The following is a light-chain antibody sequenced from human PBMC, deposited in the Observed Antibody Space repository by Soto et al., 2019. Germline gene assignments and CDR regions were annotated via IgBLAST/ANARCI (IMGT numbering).Light chain of an antibody. CDR2: EVT. CDR1: SSDVGGYNF. Sequence: QSVLTQPPSASGSRGQSVTISCTGTSSDVGGYNFVSWYQQHPGKAPKVILYEVTKRPSGVPDRFSGSKSGNTASLTVSGLQTEDEAHYYCSSYAGSKNRYVFGTGTKLTGL. CDR3: SSYAGSKNRYV. J-gene: IGLJ1*01. V-gene: IGLV2-8*01.